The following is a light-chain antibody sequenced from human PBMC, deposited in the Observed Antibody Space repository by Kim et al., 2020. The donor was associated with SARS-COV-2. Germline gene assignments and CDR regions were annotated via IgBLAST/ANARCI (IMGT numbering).Light chain of an antibody. J-gene: IGKJ1*01. Sequence: DIQMTQSPSSLSASVGDRVTISCRASQSISSYLNWYQKKPGKAPELLIYGASSLRSGVPSRFSGSGSETDYTLTISSLQPEDFATYYCQQSYIGRTFGQGTKVDIK. CDR1: QSISSY. CDR3: QQSYIGRT. V-gene: IGKV1-39*01. CDR2: GAS.